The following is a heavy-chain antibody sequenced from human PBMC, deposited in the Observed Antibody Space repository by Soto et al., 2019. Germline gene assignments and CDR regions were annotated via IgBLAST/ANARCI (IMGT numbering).Heavy chain of an antibody. CDR2: INHSGST. D-gene: IGHD3-9*01. CDR1: GGSFSGYY. Sequence: NPSETLSLTCAVYGGSFSGYYWSWIRQPPGKGLEWIGEINHSGSTNYNPPLKSRVTISVDTSKNQFSLKLSSVTAADTAVYYCARGRYDILTGYYFRYYFDYWGQGTLVTVSS. CDR3: ARGRYDILTGYYFRYYFDY. V-gene: IGHV4-34*01. J-gene: IGHJ4*02.